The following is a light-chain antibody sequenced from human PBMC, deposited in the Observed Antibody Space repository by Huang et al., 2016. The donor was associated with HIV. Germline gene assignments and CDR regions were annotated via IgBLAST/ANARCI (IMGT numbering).Light chain of an antibody. V-gene: IGKV3-15*01. Sequence: EIEMTQSPATLSVSPGQRVTLSCRANRRVSTNLAWYQQRHGQAPRLLSYGSSTRAPGIPARFSGSGSGTDFSLTISSLQSEDFALYYCHQYNNWLLSFGGGTRV. CDR2: GSS. J-gene: IGKJ4*01. CDR3: HQYNNWLLS. CDR1: RRVSTN.